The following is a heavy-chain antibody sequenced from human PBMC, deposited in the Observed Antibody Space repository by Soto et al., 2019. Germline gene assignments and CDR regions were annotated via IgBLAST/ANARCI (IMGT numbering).Heavy chain of an antibody. V-gene: IGHV2-5*02. Sequence: QITLKESGPTLVKPTQTLTLTCTFSGFSLSTNGVGVGWIRQPPGKALEWLALIYWDDDKRYSPSLKSRLTSTQHTPKSRVVLTITNMEPVDTAMYYRARSPCITLYDYWGQGTLVTVSS. D-gene: IGHD3-10*01. CDR2: IYWDDDK. CDR3: ARSPCITLYDY. CDR1: GFSLSTNGVG. J-gene: IGHJ4*02.